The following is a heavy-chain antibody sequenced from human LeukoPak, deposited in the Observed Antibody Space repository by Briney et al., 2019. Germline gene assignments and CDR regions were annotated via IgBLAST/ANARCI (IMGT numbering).Heavy chain of an antibody. CDR2: IHAIGSI. J-gene: IGHJ3*01. Sequence: SETLSLTCSVSGGSMSDSYWYWIRHSAATGMEWIGRIHAIGSINYNPFLESRVIMSLDMSKRQFSLTLSAVTAADTATHYCARILDRDVWGQGTLVTVSP. CDR3: ARILDRDV. D-gene: IGHD3-22*01. V-gene: IGHV4-4*07. CDR1: GGSMSDSY.